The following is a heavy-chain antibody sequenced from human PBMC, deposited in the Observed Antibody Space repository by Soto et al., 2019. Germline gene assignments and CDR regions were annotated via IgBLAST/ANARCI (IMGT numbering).Heavy chain of an antibody. V-gene: IGHV3-30*03. CDR3: ARPLWRNDYNWGYFDL. CDR1: GFTFSTYG. J-gene: IGHJ2*01. CDR2: ISFNGIKQ. Sequence: GGSLRLSCAASGFTFSTYGMHWVRQAPGKGPEWVATISFNGIKQYYADSVRGRFTISRDNSKSTLYLQMNSLRADDTAVYYCARPLWRNDYNWGYFDLWGRGTLVTVSS. D-gene: IGHD4-4*01.